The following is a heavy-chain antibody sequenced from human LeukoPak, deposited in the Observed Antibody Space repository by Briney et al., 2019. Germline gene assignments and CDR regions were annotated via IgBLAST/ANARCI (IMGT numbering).Heavy chain of an antibody. V-gene: IGHV4-59*01. D-gene: IGHD6-13*01. J-gene: IGHJ5*02. CDR2: IYYSGST. Sequence: PSETLSLTCTVSGGSISSYYWSWIRQPPGKGLEWIGYIYYSGSTNYNPSLKSRVTISVDTSKNQFSLKLSSVTAADTAVYYCARVTAAGGKIRFDPWGQGTLVTVSS. CDR3: ARVTAAGGKIRFDP. CDR1: GGSISSYY.